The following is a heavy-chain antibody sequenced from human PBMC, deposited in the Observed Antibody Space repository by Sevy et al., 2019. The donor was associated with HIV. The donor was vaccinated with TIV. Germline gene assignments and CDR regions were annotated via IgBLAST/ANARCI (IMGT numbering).Heavy chain of an antibody. CDR1: GFTFSSYS. CDR2: ISSSSSYI. Sequence: GGSLRLSCAASGFTFSSYSMNWVRQAPGKGLEWVSSISSSSSYIYYADSVKGRFTISRDNAKNSLYLQMKSQRAEDTAVYDCARVTKKLWHREGAFDIWGQGTMVTVSS. V-gene: IGHV3-21*01. CDR3: ARVTKKLWHREGAFDI. D-gene: IGHD5-18*01. J-gene: IGHJ3*02.